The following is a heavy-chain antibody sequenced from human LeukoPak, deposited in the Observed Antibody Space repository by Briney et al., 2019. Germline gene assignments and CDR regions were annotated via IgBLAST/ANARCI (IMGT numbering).Heavy chain of an antibody. J-gene: IGHJ6*02. D-gene: IGHD4-11*01. CDR1: GGSISSSSYY. CDR3: ARDRYSNSFYYYYAMDV. V-gene: IGHV4-39*07. Sequence: SETLSLTCTVSGGSISSSSYYWGWIRQPPGKGLGWIGEINHRGSTTYNPSLKSRVTISVDTSKSQFSLKVRSLTAADTAVYYCARDRYSNSFYYYYAMDVWGQGTTVTVSS. CDR2: INHRGST.